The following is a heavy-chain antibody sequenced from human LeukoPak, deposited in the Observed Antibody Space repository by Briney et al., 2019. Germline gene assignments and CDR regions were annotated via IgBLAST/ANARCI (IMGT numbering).Heavy chain of an antibody. CDR2: IDGNSGGT. D-gene: IGHD6-19*01. J-gene: IGHJ4*02. CDR1: GFSFSTYG. V-gene: IGHV3-23*01. Sequence: GGSLRLSCAASGFSFSTYGMSWVRHVPGKGLDGVSSIDGNSGGTYYADSAKGRFTISRDNSKNMLYLQMNSLRPEDTAVYYCAPLAVAGSEFDSWGQGILVTVSS. CDR3: APLAVAGSEFDS.